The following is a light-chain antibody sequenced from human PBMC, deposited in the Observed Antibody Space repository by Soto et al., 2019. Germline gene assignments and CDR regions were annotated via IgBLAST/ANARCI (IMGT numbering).Light chain of an antibody. CDR2: KVS. CDR1: QSLVYSDGNTY. Sequence: DVVMTQSPLSLPVTLGQPASISCRSSQSLVYSDGNTYLNWFQQRPVQSPRHLIYKVSNRDSGVPDRLNGRGSGTDFAQKISRVEAEDVGVYYCMQGTRWPRTFGQGTKVEIK. J-gene: IGKJ1*01. V-gene: IGKV2-30*01. CDR3: MQGTRWPRT.